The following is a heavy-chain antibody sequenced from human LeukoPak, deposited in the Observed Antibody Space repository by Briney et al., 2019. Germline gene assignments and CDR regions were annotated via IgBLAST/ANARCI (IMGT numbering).Heavy chain of an antibody. Sequence: GGSLRLSCAASGFTFSSYGMSWVRQAPGKGLEWVSAISGSGESTYYADSVKGRVTISRDNSKNTLYLQMNSLRAEDTAVYYCARNLVYAISTWGQGTLVTVSS. CDR3: ARNLVYAIST. CDR1: GFTFSSYG. J-gene: IGHJ5*02. V-gene: IGHV3-23*01. D-gene: IGHD2-8*01. CDR2: ISGSGEST.